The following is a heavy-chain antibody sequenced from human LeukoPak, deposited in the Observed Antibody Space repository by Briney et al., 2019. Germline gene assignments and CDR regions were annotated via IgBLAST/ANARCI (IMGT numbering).Heavy chain of an antibody. Sequence: SETLSLTCTVSGGSISSSTYYWGWIRQPPGKGLEWIGSINYSGSTKYKPSLKSRVTISVDTSNNPFSLKLTSVTATDTAVYYCARHSGSSNYNPLDYWGQGTLVTVSS. D-gene: IGHD3-10*01. CDR2: INYSGST. CDR3: ARHSGSSNYNPLDY. CDR1: GGSISSSTYY. V-gene: IGHV4-39*01. J-gene: IGHJ4*02.